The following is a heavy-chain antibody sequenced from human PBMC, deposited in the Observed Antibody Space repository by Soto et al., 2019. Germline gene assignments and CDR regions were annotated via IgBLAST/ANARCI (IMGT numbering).Heavy chain of an antibody. CDR2: ISYDGSNK. D-gene: IGHD3-9*01. Sequence: GGSLRLSCAASGFTFSSYAMHWVRQAPCKGLEWVAVISYDGSNKYYADSVKGRFTISRDNSKNTLYLQMNSLRAEDTAVYYCARDLLRYFDWLPSTPAHYYYYGMDVWGQGTTVTVSS. CDR3: ARDLLRYFDWLPSTPAHYYYYGMDV. V-gene: IGHV3-30-3*01. J-gene: IGHJ6*02. CDR1: GFTFSSYA.